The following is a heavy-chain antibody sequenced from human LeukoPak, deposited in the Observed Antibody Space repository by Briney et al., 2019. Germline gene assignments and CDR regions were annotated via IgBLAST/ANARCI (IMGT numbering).Heavy chain of an antibody. CDR3: ARRGRRAFDI. V-gene: IGHV4-59*01. D-gene: IGHD3-10*01. Sequence: SETLSLTCAVYGGSFSGYYWSWIRQPPGKGLEWIGYIYYSGSTNYNPSLKSRVTISVDTSKNQFSLKLSSVTAADTAVYYCARRGRRAFDIWGQGTMVTVSS. CDR1: GGSFSGYY. CDR2: IYYSGST. J-gene: IGHJ3*02.